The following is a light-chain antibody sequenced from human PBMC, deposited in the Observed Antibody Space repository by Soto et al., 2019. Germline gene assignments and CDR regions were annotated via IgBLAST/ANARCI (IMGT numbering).Light chain of an antibody. CDR3: QQYGSSRWT. V-gene: IGKV3-20*01. CDR2: DAS. J-gene: IGKJ1*01. CDR1: QSVSSNY. Sequence: IVLTQSPDTLSLSPGERATLSCRASQSVSSNYLAWYQQKLGQAPRLLIYDASRRATGIPDRFSGSGSGTDFTLTISRLEPEDFAVYYCQQYGSSRWTFGQGTKVDIK.